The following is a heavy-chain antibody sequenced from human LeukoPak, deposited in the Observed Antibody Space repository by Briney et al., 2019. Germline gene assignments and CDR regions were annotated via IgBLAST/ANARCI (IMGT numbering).Heavy chain of an antibody. J-gene: IGHJ6*02. Sequence: ASVNVSCKVSGYTLTELSMHGVRQAPGKGLEGMGGFDPEDGETIYAQKFQGRVTMTEDTSTDTAYMELSSLRSEDTAVYYCATGTGGKTQDHYYYRMDVWGQGTTVTVSS. D-gene: IGHD2-8*02. V-gene: IGHV1-24*01. CDR3: ATGTGGKTQDHYYYRMDV. CDR1: GYTLTELS. CDR2: FDPEDGET.